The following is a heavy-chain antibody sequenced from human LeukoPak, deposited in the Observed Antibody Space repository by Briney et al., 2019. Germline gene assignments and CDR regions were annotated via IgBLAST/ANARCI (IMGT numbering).Heavy chain of an antibody. Sequence: ASVKVSCKASGYTFTNYGISWVRQAPGQGHEWMGWISAYNGDTDYAQRFQGRVTVTTDKSTSTAYMEVTSLRSDDTAVYYCARDDRYNWNDGAEKISFHDAFDIWGRGTVVTVSS. D-gene: IGHD1-20*01. V-gene: IGHV1-18*01. CDR2: ISAYNGDT. CDR3: ARDDRYNWNDGAEKISFHDAFDI. J-gene: IGHJ3*02. CDR1: GYTFTNYG.